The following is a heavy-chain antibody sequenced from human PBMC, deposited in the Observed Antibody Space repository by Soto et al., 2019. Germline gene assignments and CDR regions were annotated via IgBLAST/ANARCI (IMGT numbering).Heavy chain of an antibody. Sequence: ASVKVSCKVSGHTLTELSMHWVRQAPGKGLEWMGGFDPEDGETIYAQKFQGRVTMTEDTSTDTAYMELSSLRSEDTAVYYCATVLPDNGYAFDSWGQGTMVTVSS. D-gene: IGHD1-1*01. CDR3: ATVLPDNGYAFDS. CDR2: FDPEDGET. V-gene: IGHV1-24*01. CDR1: GHTLTELS. J-gene: IGHJ3*02.